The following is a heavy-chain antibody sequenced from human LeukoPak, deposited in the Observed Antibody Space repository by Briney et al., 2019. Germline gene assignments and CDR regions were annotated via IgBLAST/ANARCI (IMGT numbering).Heavy chain of an antibody. J-gene: IGHJ5*02. D-gene: IGHD6-19*01. V-gene: IGHV3-23*01. CDR3: ARERTSGWDPFDT. CDR1: GFTFSSSA. CDR2: ISASGGQ. Sequence: GGSLRLSCAASGFTFSSSAMSWVRQGPGKGLEWVSEISASGGQNYPDSVKGRFTISRDNSKNTLHLQMNSLRAEDTAVYYCARERTSGWDPFDTWGQGTLVTVPS.